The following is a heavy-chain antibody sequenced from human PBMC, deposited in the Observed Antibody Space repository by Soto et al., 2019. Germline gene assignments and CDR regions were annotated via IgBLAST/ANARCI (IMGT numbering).Heavy chain of an antibody. Sequence: EVQLLESGGGLVQPGGFLRLSCAASGFTFSSYAMSWVRQAPGQGLEWVSAISGSGGSTYYADSVKGRFTISRDNSKNTLYLQMNSLRAEDTAVYYCVHSPALAAGYWGQGTLVPVSS. CDR3: VHSPALAAGY. CDR2: ISGSGGST. J-gene: IGHJ4*02. D-gene: IGHD6-25*01. V-gene: IGHV3-23*01. CDR1: GFTFSSYA.